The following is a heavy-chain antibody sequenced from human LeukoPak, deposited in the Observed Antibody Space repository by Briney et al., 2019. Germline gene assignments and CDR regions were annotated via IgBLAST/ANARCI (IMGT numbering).Heavy chain of an antibody. V-gene: IGHV4-59*01. CDR3: ARSGWLQFDYFDY. D-gene: IGHD5-24*01. J-gene: IGHJ4*02. CDR1: GGSIGSYF. Sequence: PSETLSLTCTISGGSIGSYFWNWIRQSPGKGLQWIGYINYSGSTNYNPSLESRVIISVDTSNNQVSLRLRSVTAADTAVYYCARSGWLQFDYFDYWGQGILVTVSS. CDR2: INYSGST.